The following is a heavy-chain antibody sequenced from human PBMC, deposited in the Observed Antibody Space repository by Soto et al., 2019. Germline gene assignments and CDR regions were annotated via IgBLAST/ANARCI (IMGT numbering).Heavy chain of an antibody. J-gene: IGHJ3*01. Sequence: GGSLRLSCDASGFTFNFYGMHWVRQAPGKGLEWVAVISYDGSDKYYADSVRGRFTISRDNTKNTLWLQMNSLRGEDTAVYYCAKERRYSFDALDLWGQGTLVTVS. CDR1: GFTFNFYG. D-gene: IGHD5-18*01. V-gene: IGHV3-30*18. CDR2: ISYDGSDK. CDR3: AKERRYSFDALDL.